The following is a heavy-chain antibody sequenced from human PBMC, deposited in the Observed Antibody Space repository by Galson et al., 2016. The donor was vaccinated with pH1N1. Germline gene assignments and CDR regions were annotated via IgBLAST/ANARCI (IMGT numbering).Heavy chain of an antibody. D-gene: IGHD5-12*01. V-gene: IGHV4-34*01. CDR2: IYYIGNT. Sequence: SETLCLTCAVYGGSLNGNYWSWVRRPPGQGLEWVGQIYYIGNTKYNPSLASRVTISLDTTKNQFSLMMNSMTAADPAVYYCARHGPGYSQQYRGQGTLVTVSS. CDR3: ARHGPGYSQQY. CDR1: GGSLNGNY. J-gene: IGHJ4*02.